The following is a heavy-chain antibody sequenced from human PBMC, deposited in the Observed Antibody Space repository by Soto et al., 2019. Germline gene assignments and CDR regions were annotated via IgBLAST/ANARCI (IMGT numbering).Heavy chain of an antibody. Sequence: EVQLVESGGGLVKPGESLRLSCAASGFTFSGYSMNWVRQAPGKGLEWVSSISSSGSNIYYADSLKGRFTISRDDATSSLYLQMNSLRAEDTAVYYCARVFVYGDSRPLDHWGQGTLVTVSS. J-gene: IGHJ4*02. D-gene: IGHD4-17*01. CDR1: GFTFSGYS. CDR2: ISSSGSNI. V-gene: IGHV3-21*01. CDR3: ARVFVYGDSRPLDH.